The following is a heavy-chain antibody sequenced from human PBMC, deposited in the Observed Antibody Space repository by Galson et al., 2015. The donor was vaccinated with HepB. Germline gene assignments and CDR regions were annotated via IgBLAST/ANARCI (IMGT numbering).Heavy chain of an antibody. Sequence: SLRLSCAASGFTFSSYSMNWVRQAPGKGLEWVSYISSSSSTIYYADSVKGRFTISRDNAKNSLYLQMNSLRDEDTAVYYCARCHHTGYSGYDSLVWAVAGHDYYYCYGMDVWGQGTTVTVSS. CDR3: ARCHHTGYSGYDSLVWAVAGHDYYYCYGMDV. CDR2: ISSSSSTI. J-gene: IGHJ6*02. CDR1: GFTFSSYS. D-gene: IGHD5-12*01. V-gene: IGHV3-48*02.